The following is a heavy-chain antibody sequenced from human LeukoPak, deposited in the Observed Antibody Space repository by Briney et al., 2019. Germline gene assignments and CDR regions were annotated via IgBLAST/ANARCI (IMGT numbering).Heavy chain of an antibody. Sequence: GGSLRLSCAASGFTFSSYSMTWVRQAPGKGLEWVSYISSSSSTIYYADSVKGRFTISRDNAKNSLYLQMNSLRDEDTAVYYCAREPDFWSENGIDVWGQGTTVTVSS. CDR2: ISSSSSTI. V-gene: IGHV3-48*02. J-gene: IGHJ6*02. D-gene: IGHD3-3*01. CDR1: GFTFSSYS. CDR3: AREPDFWSENGIDV.